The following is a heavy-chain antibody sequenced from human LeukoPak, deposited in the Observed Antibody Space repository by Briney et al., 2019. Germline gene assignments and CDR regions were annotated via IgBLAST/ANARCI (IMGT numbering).Heavy chain of an antibody. CDR1: GFTFSSYA. V-gene: IGHV3-23*01. CDR3: AKRGYCSSTSCYEDY. D-gene: IGHD2-2*01. Sequence: GGSLRLSCAASGFTFSSYAMNWVRQAPGKGLEWVSAISGSGGSTYYADSVKGRFTISIDNSKNTLYLQMNSLRAEATAVYYCAKRGYCSSTSCYEDYWGQGTLVTVSS. J-gene: IGHJ4*02. CDR2: ISGSGGST.